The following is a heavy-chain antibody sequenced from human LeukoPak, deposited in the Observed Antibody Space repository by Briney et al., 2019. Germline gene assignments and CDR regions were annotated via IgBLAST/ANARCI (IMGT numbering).Heavy chain of an antibody. V-gene: IGHV3-66*01. Sequence: GGSLKLSCAASGLTVGFKCMSWVRQAPGKGLEWVSIIYSGGSSYYADSVKGRFTVSRDTSKNTLYLQMNSLRAEDTAVYYCATRPDGNDVPYFDYWGQGTLVTVSS. D-gene: IGHD5-12*01. J-gene: IGHJ4*02. CDR1: GLTVGFKC. CDR2: IYSGGSS. CDR3: ATRPDGNDVPYFDY.